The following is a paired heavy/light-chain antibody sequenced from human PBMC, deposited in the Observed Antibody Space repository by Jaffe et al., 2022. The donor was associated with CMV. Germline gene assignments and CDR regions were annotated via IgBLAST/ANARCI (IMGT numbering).Light chain of an antibody. Sequence: QSALTQPASVSGSPGQSITISCTGTSSDVGSYNLVSWYQQHPGKAPKLMIYEVSKRPSGVSNRFSGSKSGNTASLTISGLQAEDEADYYCCSYAGVDLGVFGGGTKLTVL. CDR1: SSDVGSYNL. J-gene: IGLJ2*01. V-gene: IGLV2-23*02. CDR3: CSYAGVDLGV. CDR2: EVS.
Heavy chain of an antibody. CDR1: GFTFSNAW. D-gene: IGHD3-3*01. CDR3: TTDPYGPYYDFWSGYYDGVDYYYMDV. CDR2: IKSKTDGGTT. Sequence: EVQLVESGGGLVKPGGSLRLSCAASGFTFSNAWMSWVRQAPGKGLEWVGRIKSKTDGGTTDYAAPVKGRFTISRDDSKNTLYLQMNSLKTEDTAVYYCTTDPYGPYYDFWSGYYDGVDYYYMDVWGKGTTVTVSS. J-gene: IGHJ6*03. V-gene: IGHV3-15*01.